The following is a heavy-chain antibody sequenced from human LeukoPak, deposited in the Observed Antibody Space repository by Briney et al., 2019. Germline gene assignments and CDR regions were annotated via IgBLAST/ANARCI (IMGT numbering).Heavy chain of an antibody. Sequence: SETLSLTCTVSGDSVTSTTYYWGWIRQPPGKGLEWIGIISYRGSIYYTPSLESRVTMSVDGSKNQFSLKLTSVTAADTAVYYCTRSHGVYWGQGTVVTVSS. CDR1: GDSVTSTTYY. D-gene: IGHD4-17*01. CDR2: ISYRGSI. J-gene: IGHJ4*02. CDR3: TRSHGVY. V-gene: IGHV4-39*01.